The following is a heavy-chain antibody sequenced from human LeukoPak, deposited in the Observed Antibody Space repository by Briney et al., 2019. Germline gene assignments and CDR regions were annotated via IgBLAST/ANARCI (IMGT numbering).Heavy chain of an antibody. CDR2: INSDGSST. V-gene: IGHV3-74*01. CDR3: ARMVYGAGAFVT. J-gene: IGHJ3*02. CDR1: GFTFSSYA. Sequence: GGSLRLSCAASGFTFSSYAMHWVRQAPGKGLVWVSRINSDGSSTSYADSVKGRFTISRDNAKNTPYLQMNSLRAEDTAVYYCARMVYGAGAFVTWAQGTMVTVSS. D-gene: IGHD2-8*01.